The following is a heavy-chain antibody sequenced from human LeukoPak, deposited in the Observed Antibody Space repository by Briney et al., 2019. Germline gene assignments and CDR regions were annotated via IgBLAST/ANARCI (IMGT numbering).Heavy chain of an antibody. D-gene: IGHD6-13*01. CDR1: GYRFPNSW. CDR2: VYLGDCDN. V-gene: IGHV5-51*01. J-gene: IGHJ4*02. CDR3: ARLDQYTSSWYKWDYCDY. Sequence: GASLEISCKGAGYRFPNSWIGRGRQLPGKGLEWVGSVYLGDCDNRYSPSFQGQVTVSVDKSISTAYLQWSSLQPSDTAIYYCARLDQYTSSWYKWDYCDYWGQGTQVTVSS.